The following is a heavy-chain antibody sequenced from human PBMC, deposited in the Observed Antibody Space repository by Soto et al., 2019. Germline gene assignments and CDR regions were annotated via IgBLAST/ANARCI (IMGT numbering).Heavy chain of an antibody. CDR2: IIPIFGTA. Sequence: SVKVSCKASGGTFSSYAISWVRQAPGQGLEWMGGIIPIFGTANYAQKFQGRDTITADESTSTAYMELSSLRSEDTAVYYCARVAKYGGPFDYWGQGTLGTVSS. CDR3: ARVAKYGGPFDY. D-gene: IGHD2-8*01. J-gene: IGHJ4*02. CDR1: GGTFSSYA. V-gene: IGHV1-69*13.